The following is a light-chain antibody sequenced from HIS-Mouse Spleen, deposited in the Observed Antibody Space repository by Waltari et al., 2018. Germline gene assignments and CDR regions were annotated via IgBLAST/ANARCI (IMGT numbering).Light chain of an antibody. CDR2: EDS. J-gene: IGLJ2*01. CDR1: ALPKQY. V-gene: IGLV3-10*01. CDR3: YSADSSGTHRV. Sequence: SYELTQPPSVSVSPGQTARITCSGDALPKQYAYWYQQKSGQAPVLVIYEDSKRPSGIPEGFSGSSSGTIVTLTISGAQVEDEADYYCYSADSSGTHRVFGGGTKLTVL.